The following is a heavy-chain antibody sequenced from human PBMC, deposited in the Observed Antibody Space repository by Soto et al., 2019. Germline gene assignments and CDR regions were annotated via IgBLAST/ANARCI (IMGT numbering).Heavy chain of an antibody. CDR1: GCSISSSSYY. CDR2: IYYSGST. J-gene: IGHJ4*02. CDR3: ARHDNMTLGSQYLDS. V-gene: IGHV4-39*01. D-gene: IGHD1-1*01. Sequence: SETLSLTCTVSGCSISSSSYYWGWIRQPPGKGLEWIGSIYYSGSTYYNPSLKSRVTISVDTSKNQFSLKLSSVTAADTAVYYCARHDNMTLGSQYLDSWGPGTLVTVSS.